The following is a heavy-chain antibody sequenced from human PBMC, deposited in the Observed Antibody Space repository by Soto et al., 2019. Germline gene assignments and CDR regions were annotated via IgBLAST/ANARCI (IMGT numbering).Heavy chain of an antibody. CDR1: VWSFIGYY. D-gene: IGHD3-10*01. J-gene: IGHJ5*02. Sequence: SSTXSLTCSVYVWSFIGYYCILIRHPPGKGLEWIGEINHSGSTNYNPSLKSRVTISIDTSKNQFSLKLSSVTAADTAVYYCASLGASKIRGVINNWLETWGQGTLV. CDR2: INHSGST. CDR3: ASLGASKIRGVINNWLET. V-gene: IGHV4-34*01.